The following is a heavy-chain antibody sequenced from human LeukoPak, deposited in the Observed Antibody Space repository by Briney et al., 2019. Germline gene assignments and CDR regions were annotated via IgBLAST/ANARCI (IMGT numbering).Heavy chain of an antibody. D-gene: IGHD3-22*01. J-gene: IGHJ6*03. CDR1: GYTFTGYY. Sequence: ASVKVSCKASGYTFTGYYMHWVRQAPGQGLEWMGWINPNSGGTNYAQKLQGRVTMTTDTSTSTAYMELRSLRSDDTAVYYCAKNGSPELYYYDSSATGYYMDVWGKGPTVTVSS. CDR3: AKNGSPELYYYDSSATGYYMDV. V-gene: IGHV1-2*02. CDR2: INPNSGGT.